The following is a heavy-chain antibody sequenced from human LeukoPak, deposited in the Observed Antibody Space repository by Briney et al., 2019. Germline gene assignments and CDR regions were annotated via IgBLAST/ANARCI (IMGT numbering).Heavy chain of an antibody. CDR1: GYTFTVYY. V-gene: IGHV1-2*02. Sequence: ASVTVSCKASGYTFTVYYMHWVRQAPGQGLEWMGWINPNSGGTNYAQKFQGRVTMTRDTSISTAYMELRRLRSDDTALYYCTRDVRPRGGIDSWGQGTLVTVS. CDR3: TRDVRPRGGIDS. J-gene: IGHJ4*02. CDR2: INPNSGGT. D-gene: IGHD3-10*01.